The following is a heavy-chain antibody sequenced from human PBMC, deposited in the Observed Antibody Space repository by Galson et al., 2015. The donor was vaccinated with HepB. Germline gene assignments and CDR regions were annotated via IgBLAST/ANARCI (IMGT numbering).Heavy chain of an antibody. CDR2: IYYSGST. J-gene: IGHJ4*02. CDR1: TFSSYG. D-gene: IGHD6-25*01. CDR3: ARGGGSSDSRFDY. V-gene: IGHV4-39*01. Sequence: TFSSYGMHWVRQPPGKGLEWIGSIYYSGSTYYNPSLKSRVTISVDTSKNRFFLKLSSVTAADTAVYYRARGGGSSDSRFDYWGQGSLVTVSS.